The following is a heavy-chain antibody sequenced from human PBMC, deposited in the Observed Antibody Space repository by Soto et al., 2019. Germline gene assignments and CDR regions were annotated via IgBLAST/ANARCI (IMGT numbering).Heavy chain of an antibody. V-gene: IGHV4-59*11. Sequence: PSETLSLTCTVSGRSISGHYWIWIRQPPGEGMEWIGYIFYSGSTTYNNNPSLKSGVSISVDTAKNQFYLRLSSVTAADTAVYYCARVGSSGWSPDYWGQGTLVTVSS. CDR2: IFYSGSTTY. CDR3: ARVGSSGWSPDY. CDR1: GRSISGHY. J-gene: IGHJ4*02. D-gene: IGHD6-19*01.